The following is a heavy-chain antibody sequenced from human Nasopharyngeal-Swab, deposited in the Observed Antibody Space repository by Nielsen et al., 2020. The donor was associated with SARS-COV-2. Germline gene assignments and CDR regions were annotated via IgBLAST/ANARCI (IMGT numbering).Heavy chain of an antibody. CDR2: ISYDGSNK. CDR3: ARSAGGGYYYGMDV. D-gene: IGHD3-16*01. J-gene: IGHJ6*02. V-gene: IGHV3-30*04. CDR1: GFTFSSYA. Sequence: GESPKISCAASGFTFSSYAMHWVRQAPGKGLEWVAVISYDGSNKYYADSVKGRFTISRDNSKNTLYLQMNSLRAEDTAVYYCARSAGGGYYYGMDVWGQGTTVTVSS.